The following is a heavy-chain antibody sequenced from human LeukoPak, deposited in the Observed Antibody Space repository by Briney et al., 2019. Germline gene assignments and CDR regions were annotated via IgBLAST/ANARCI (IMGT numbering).Heavy chain of an antibody. J-gene: IGHJ4*02. CDR2: ISYSGST. CDR3: ARESFNYYDSSGYYRFDY. Sequence: KTSETLSLTCTVSGGSISNYYWSWIRQPPGKGQEWIGYISYSGSTNYNPSLRSRVTISVDTSKNQFSLKLSSVTAADTAVYYCARESFNYYDSSGYYRFDYWGQGTLVTVSS. V-gene: IGHV4-59*01. CDR1: GGSISNYY. D-gene: IGHD3-22*01.